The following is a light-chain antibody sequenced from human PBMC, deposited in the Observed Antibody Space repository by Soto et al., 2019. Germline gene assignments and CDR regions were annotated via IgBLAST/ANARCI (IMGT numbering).Light chain of an antibody. V-gene: IGKV1-9*01. CDR1: QGISSY. CDR2: DAS. CDR3: QQLNIYPIT. J-gene: IGKJ5*01. Sequence: GDRVAITCRASQGISSYVAWYQQEPGKAPKLLIYDASTLQSGVPSRFIGSGSVTEFTLTISSLQPEDFATYYCQQLNIYPITFGQGTRLEIK.